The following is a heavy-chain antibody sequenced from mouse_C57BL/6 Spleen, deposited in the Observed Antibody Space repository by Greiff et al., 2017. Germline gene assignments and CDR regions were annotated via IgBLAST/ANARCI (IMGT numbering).Heavy chain of an antibody. CDR2: INPYNGDT. CDR1: GYSFTGYF. Sequence: VQLQQSGPELVKPGDSVKISCKASGYSFTGYFMNWVMQSHGKSLEWIGRINPYNGDTFYNQKFKGKATLTVDKSSSTAHMELRSLTSEDSAVYYCAREGAYYSNYGAMDYWGQGTSGTVSS. D-gene: IGHD2-5*01. V-gene: IGHV1-20*01. CDR3: AREGAYYSNYGAMDY. J-gene: IGHJ4*01.